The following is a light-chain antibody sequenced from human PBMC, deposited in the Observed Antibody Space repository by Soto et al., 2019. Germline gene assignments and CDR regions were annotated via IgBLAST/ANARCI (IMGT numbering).Light chain of an antibody. Sequence: EIVMTQSPATLSVSPGERATLSCRASQSISSNLAWYQQKPGQAPRLLIYGASTRPTGIPARFSGSGSGTEFTLNISSLRSEDFAVYYCQQYSNWPPGGLTFGGGTKVEIK. V-gene: IGKV3-15*01. CDR2: GAS. CDR1: QSISSN. J-gene: IGKJ4*01. CDR3: QQYSNWPPGGLT.